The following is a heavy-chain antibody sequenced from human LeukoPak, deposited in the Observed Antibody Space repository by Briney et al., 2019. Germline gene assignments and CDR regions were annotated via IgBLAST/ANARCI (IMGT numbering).Heavy chain of an antibody. Sequence: PGGSLRLSCAASGFTFSSYDMTWVRQAPGRGLEWVSSIRPSGDNTYYGDSVKGRFTISRDNAKNSLYLQMNSLRAEDTALYYCAKDIDDYGDSEYFDYWGQGTLVTVSS. J-gene: IGHJ4*02. CDR1: GFTFSSYD. CDR2: IRPSGDNT. D-gene: IGHD4-17*01. CDR3: AKDIDDYGDSEYFDY. V-gene: IGHV3-23*01.